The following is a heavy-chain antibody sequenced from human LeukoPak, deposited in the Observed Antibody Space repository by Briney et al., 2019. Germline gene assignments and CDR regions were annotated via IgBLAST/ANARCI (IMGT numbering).Heavy chain of an antibody. V-gene: IGHV3-23*01. CDR1: RFTFSNYA. J-gene: IGHJ3*02. CDR2: ISGSGGST. D-gene: IGHD4-17*01. Sequence: GGSLRLSCAASRFTFSNYAMSWVRQAPGKGLEWVSTISGSGGSTYYADSVKGRFTISRDNSKNTLYLQMNSLRAEDTAVYYCAKSFDYGDYPDAFDIWGQGTMVTVSS. CDR3: AKSFDYGDYPDAFDI.